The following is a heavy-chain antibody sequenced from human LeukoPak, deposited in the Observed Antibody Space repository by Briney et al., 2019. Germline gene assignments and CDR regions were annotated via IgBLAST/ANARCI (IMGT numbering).Heavy chain of an antibody. V-gene: IGHV3-21*01. Sequence: GGSLRLPCAASGFTFSSYSMNWVRQAPGKGLEWVSSISSSSSYIYYADSVKGRFTISRDNAKNSLYLQMNSLRAEDTAVYYCATQGVAARPVRWGQGTLVTVSS. D-gene: IGHD6-6*01. CDR1: GFTFSSYS. CDR3: ATQGVAARPVR. J-gene: IGHJ4*02. CDR2: ISSSSSYI.